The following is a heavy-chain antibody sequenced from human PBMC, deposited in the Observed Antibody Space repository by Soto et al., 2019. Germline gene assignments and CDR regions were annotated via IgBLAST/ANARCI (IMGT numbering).Heavy chain of an antibody. J-gene: IGHJ4*02. CDR3: ARSPRRPYDY. Sequence: VASVKVSCKASGYTFTSYYISWVRQAPGQGLEWMGWISAYNGNTNYPQKLQGRVTMTTDTSTSTAYMELRSLRSDDTAVYYCARSPRRPYDYWGKGTLVTVFS. V-gene: IGHV1-18*01. CDR1: GYTFTSYY. CDR2: ISAYNGNT.